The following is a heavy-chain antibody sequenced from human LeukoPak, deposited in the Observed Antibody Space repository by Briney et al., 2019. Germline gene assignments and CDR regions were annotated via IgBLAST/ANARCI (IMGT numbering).Heavy chain of an antibody. CDR2: ISSSSSTV. CDR1: GFTVSSYS. CDR3: ARPVDYNAGDY. D-gene: IGHD5-12*01. Sequence: GWALRLSCAASGFTVSSYSMNWVRQAPGKGLEWVSYISSSSSTVYYADSVKGRFTISRDNAKNSLYLQMNSLRAEDTAVYYCARPVDYNAGDYWGQGTLVTVSS. V-gene: IGHV3-48*04. J-gene: IGHJ4*02.